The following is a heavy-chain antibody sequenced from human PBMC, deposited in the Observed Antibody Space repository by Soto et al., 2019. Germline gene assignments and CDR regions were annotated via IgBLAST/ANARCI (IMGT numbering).Heavy chain of an antibody. CDR3: AREPNRHMFRGEVFDY. D-gene: IGHD3-10*01. CDR2: INPSGGST. V-gene: IGHV1-46*03. CDR1: GYTFTSYY. Sequence: ASVKVSCKASGYTFTSYYMHWVRQAPGQGLEWMGIINPSGGSTSYAQKFQGRVTMTRDTSTSTVYMELSSLRSEDTAVYYCAREPNRHMFRGEVFDYRGQGTLVTVSS. J-gene: IGHJ4*02.